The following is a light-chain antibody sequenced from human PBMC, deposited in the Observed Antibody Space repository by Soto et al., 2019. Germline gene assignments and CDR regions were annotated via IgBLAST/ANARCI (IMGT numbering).Light chain of an antibody. CDR3: ETWDINTPVV. J-gene: IGLJ2*01. CDR1: SGHSSYI. V-gene: IGLV4-60*02. CDR2: LEGSGSY. Sequence: QLVLTQSSSASASLGSSVKLTCTLSSGHSSYIIAWHQQQPGKAPRYLMKLEGSGSYNKGSGVPDRFSGSSSGADRYLTISNLQFEDEADYYCETWDINTPVVFGGGTKRTVL.